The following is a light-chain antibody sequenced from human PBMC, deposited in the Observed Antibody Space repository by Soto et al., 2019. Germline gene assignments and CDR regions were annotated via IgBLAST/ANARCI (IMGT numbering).Light chain of an antibody. Sequence: LTQPRSVSGSPGQSLTISCTGTSSDVGGYNYVSWYQQHPGKVPKLMIYDVTKRPSGVPDRFSGSKSGNTASLTISGLQSEDEADYYCCSHAGSYTYVFGTGTKVTVL. CDR1: SSDVGGYNY. V-gene: IGLV2-11*01. J-gene: IGLJ1*01. CDR3: CSHAGSYTYV. CDR2: DVT.